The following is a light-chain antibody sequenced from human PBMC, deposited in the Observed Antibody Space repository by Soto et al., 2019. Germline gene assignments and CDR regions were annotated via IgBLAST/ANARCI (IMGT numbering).Light chain of an antibody. CDR2: GAS. J-gene: IGKJ1*01. V-gene: IGKV3-20*01. CDR3: QQHGSSPRT. CDR1: QSVSSSY. Sequence: EIVLTQSPGTLSLSPGERATLSRRASQSVSSSYLAWYQQKPGQAPRLLIYGASSRATGIPDRFSGSGSGTDFTLTISRLEPEDFAVYYCQQHGSSPRTFGQGTKVEIK.